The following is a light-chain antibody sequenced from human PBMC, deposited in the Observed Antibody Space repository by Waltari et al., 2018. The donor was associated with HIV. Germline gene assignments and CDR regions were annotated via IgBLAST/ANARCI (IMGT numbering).Light chain of an antibody. CDR2: EVS. CDR3: CSYAGSRV. J-gene: IGLJ2*01. V-gene: IGLV2-23*02. CDR1: SSDVENYNI. Sequence: QSALTQPAPVSGSPGQSITISCTGTSSDVENYNIVSWYQQHPGKAPKLMIYEVSKRPSGVSDRFSGSKSGNTASLTISGLQAEDEADYYCCSYAGSRVFGGGTKLTVL.